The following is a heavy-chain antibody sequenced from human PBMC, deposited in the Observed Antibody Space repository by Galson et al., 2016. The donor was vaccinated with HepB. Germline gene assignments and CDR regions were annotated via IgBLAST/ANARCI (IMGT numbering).Heavy chain of an antibody. CDR3: ARGAGGSESYYNANYYYGMDV. CDR2: IRNKPNSYTT. J-gene: IGHJ6*02. Sequence: SLRLSCAASGFTFSDHYMDWVRQAPGKGLEWVGRIRNKPNSYTTEYAASVKGRFTVSRDDSKNSLYLQMNSLKTEDTAVYYCARGAGGSESYYNANYYYGMDVWGQGTTVNVSS. D-gene: IGHD3-10*01. CDR1: GFTFSDHY. V-gene: IGHV3-72*01.